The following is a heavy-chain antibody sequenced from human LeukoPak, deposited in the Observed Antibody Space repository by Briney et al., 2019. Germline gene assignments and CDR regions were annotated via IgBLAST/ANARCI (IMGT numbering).Heavy chain of an antibody. D-gene: IGHD4-17*01. CDR2: IKQDGSEK. CDR3: ARDDGDLGDY. CDR1: GFTFSSHW. Sequence: GGSLRLSCAASGFTFSSHWMSWVRQAPGKGLEWVANIKQDGSEKYYVDSVKGRFTISRDNAKNSLYLQMNSLRAEDTAVYYCARDDGDLGDYWGQGTLVTVSS. J-gene: IGHJ4*02. V-gene: IGHV3-7*01.